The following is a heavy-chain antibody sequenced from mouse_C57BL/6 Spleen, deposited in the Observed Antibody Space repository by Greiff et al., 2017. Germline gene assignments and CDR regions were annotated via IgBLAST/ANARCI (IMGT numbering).Heavy chain of an antibody. Sequence: EVKLQESGEGLVKPGGSLKLSCAASGFTFSSYAMSWVRQTPEKRLEWVAYISSGGDYLYYADTVKGRFTISRDNARNTLYLQMSSLKSEDTAMYYFTRLYDYDCSPYAMDYWGQGTSVTVSS. CDR3: TRLYDYDCSPYAMDY. J-gene: IGHJ4*01. D-gene: IGHD2-4*01. CDR2: ISSGGDYL. CDR1: GFTFSSYA. V-gene: IGHV5-9-1*02.